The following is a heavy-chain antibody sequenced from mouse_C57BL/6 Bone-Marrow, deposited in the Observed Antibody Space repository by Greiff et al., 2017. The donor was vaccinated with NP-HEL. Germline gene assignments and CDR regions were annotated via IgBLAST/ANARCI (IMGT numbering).Heavy chain of an antibody. CDR2: ISNGGGST. CDR1: GFTFSDYY. CDR3: ARRDNLLWLRREAWFAY. D-gene: IGHD2-2*01. J-gene: IGHJ3*01. V-gene: IGHV5-12*01. Sequence: EVQLVESGGGLVQPGGSLKLSCAASGFTFSDYYMYWVRQTPEKRLEWVAYISNGGGSTYYPDTVKGRFTISRDNAKNTLYLQMSRLKSEDTAMYYCARRDNLLWLRREAWFAYWGQGTLVTVSA.